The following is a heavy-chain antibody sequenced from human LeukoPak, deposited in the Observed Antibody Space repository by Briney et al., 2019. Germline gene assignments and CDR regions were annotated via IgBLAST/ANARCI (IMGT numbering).Heavy chain of an antibody. CDR1: GGSIGSRNW. CDR3: ARGIGAADF. CDR2: IYQSGST. J-gene: IGHJ4*02. D-gene: IGHD3-16*01. V-gene: IGHV4-4*02. Sequence: SETLSLTCAVSGGSIGSRNWWSWVRQPPGKGLQWIGEIYQSGSTIYNPSLRSRVTKSVDKSKDQLSLKLSSVTAADTAVYYCARGIGAADFWGQGILVTVSS.